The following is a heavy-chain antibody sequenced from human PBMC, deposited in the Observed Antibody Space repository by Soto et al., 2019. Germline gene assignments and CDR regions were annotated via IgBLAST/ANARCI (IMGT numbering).Heavy chain of an antibody. J-gene: IGHJ4*02. CDR3: ARGGIAVGGWGNVDY. CDR1: GFTFSSYE. D-gene: IGHD6-19*01. Sequence: EVQLVESGGGLVQPGGSLRLSCAASGFTFSSYEMNWVRQAPGKGLEWVSYISSSSSTIYYIDSVKGRFTISRDNAKNSRYLQMNSLRAEDTAVYYCARGGIAVGGWGNVDYWGQGTLITVCS. CDR2: ISSSSSTI. V-gene: IGHV3-48*03.